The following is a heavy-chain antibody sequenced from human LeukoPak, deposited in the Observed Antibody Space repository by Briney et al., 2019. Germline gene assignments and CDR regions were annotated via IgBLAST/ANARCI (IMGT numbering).Heavy chain of an antibody. CDR1: GFTFSSYG. V-gene: IGHV3-23*01. D-gene: IGHD3-16*02. CDR2: ISGSGGST. J-gene: IGHJ3*02. CDR3: AKDLGDDYVWGSYRPTLGAFDI. Sequence: PGGSLRLSCAASGFTFSSYGMSWVRQAPGKGLEWVSAISGSGGSTYYADSVKGRFTISRDNSKNTLYLQMNSLRAEDTAVYYCAKDLGDDYVWGSYRPTLGAFDIWGQGTMVTVSS.